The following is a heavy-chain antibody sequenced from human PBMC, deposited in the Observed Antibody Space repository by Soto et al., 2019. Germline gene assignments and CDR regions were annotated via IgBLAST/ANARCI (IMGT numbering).Heavy chain of an antibody. CDR2: INPSLGRA. CDR3: ARAPYSSTSFFFDY. Sequence: GASVKVSCKASGFSFTSNHIHWVRQAPGQGLEWMGVINPSLGRANYAQKFQGRVAMTWDTSTTTVYMEVSGLRSDDTAVYYCARAPYSSTSFFFDYWGQGALVTVS. V-gene: IGHV1-46*01. J-gene: IGHJ4*02. CDR1: GFSFTSNH. D-gene: IGHD6-6*01.